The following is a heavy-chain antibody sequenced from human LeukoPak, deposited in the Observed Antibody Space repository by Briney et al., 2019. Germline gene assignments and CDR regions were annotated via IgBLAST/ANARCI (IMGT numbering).Heavy chain of an antibody. CDR2: IIPIFGTA. CDR3: ARDKERWELHYYFDY. D-gene: IGHD1-26*01. Sequence: ASVKVSCKASGGTFSSYAISWVRQAPGQGLEWMGGIIPIFGTANYAQKFQGRVTITADESTTTAYMELSSLGSEDTAVYYCARDKERWELHYYFDYWGQGTLVTVSS. V-gene: IGHV1-69*13. CDR1: GGTFSSYA. J-gene: IGHJ4*02.